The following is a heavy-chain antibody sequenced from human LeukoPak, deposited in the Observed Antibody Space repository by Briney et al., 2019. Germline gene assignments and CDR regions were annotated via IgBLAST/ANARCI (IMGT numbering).Heavy chain of an antibody. CDR3: ARHRWMEVYGSGSYYVDY. CDR1: GGSISTSSYY. CDR2: IYHSRST. J-gene: IGHJ4*02. Sequence: PSETLSLTCTVSGGSISTSSYYWGWIRQPPGKGLEWIVSIYHSRSTYYNASLKSRATISADTSKNQFSLKLSSVTAADTAVYYCARHRWMEVYGSGSYYVDYWGQGTLVTVSS. V-gene: IGHV4-39*01. D-gene: IGHD3-10*01.